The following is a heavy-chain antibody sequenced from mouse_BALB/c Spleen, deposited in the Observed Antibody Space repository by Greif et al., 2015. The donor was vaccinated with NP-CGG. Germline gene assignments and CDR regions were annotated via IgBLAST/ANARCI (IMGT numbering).Heavy chain of an antibody. CDR1: GFNIKDYY. CDR2: IDPENGDT. Sequence: EVQLQQSGAELVRSGASVKLSCTASGFNIKDYYMHWVKQRPEQGLEWIGWIDPENGDTEYAPKFQGKATMTADTSSNTAYLQLSSLTSEDTAVYYCINYGNYRAMDYWGQGTSVTVSS. CDR3: INYGNYRAMDY. D-gene: IGHD2-1*01. J-gene: IGHJ4*01. V-gene: IGHV14-4*02.